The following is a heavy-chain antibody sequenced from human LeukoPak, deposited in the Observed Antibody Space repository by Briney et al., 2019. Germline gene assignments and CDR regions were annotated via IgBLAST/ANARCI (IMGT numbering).Heavy chain of an antibody. V-gene: IGHV1-2*02. CDR2: INPNSGGT. CDR3: ARKVGANLNNWFDP. Sequence: ASVKVSCKASGYTFTGYYMHWVRQAPGQGLEWMGWINPNSGGTNYAQKFQGRVTMTRDTSIGTAYMELSRLRSDDTAVYYCARKVGANLNNWFDPWGQGTLVTVSS. D-gene: IGHD1-26*01. J-gene: IGHJ5*02. CDR1: GYTFTGYY.